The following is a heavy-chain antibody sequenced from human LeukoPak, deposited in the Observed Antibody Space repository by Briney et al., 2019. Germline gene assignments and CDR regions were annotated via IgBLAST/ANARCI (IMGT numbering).Heavy chain of an antibody. CDR1: GGTFSSYT. CDR2: IIPILGKA. V-gene: IGHV1-69*08. D-gene: IGHD3-3*01. Sequence: SVRVSCKASGGTFSSYTISWVRQAPGQGLEWMGRIIPILGKANYAQKFQGRVTITADKSTSTAYMELSSLRSEDTAVYYCARARKDYDFWSGYSPFDYWGQGTLVTVSS. J-gene: IGHJ4*02. CDR3: ARARKDYDFWSGYSPFDY.